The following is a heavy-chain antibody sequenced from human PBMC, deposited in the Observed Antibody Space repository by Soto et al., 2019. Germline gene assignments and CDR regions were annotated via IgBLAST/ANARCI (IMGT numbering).Heavy chain of an antibody. D-gene: IGHD3-22*01. J-gene: IGHJ4*02. CDR3: AKAHDSSGYFDY. Sequence: ARGSLRLSCAASGFSFVSYAISCVRHSPVKWLEWVSAISGSGGSTYYADSVKGRFTISRDNSKNTLYLQMNSLRAEDTAVYYCAKAHDSSGYFDYWGQGTLVTVSS. V-gene: IGHV3-23*01. CDR2: ISGSGGST. CDR1: GFSFVSYA.